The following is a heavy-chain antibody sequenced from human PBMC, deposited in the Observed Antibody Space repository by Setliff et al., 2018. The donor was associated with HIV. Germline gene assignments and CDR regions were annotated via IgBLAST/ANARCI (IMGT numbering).Heavy chain of an antibody. D-gene: IGHD2-2*01. CDR2: IIPISGTA. CDR1: GGTFSNYG. CDR3: ARDFGGYCSSMSCPGLFDP. J-gene: IGHJ5*02. Sequence: SVKVSCKASGGTFSNYGMSWVRQAPGQGLEWMGGIIPISGTANYAQKFQGRVTITTDESTSTAYMELSGLRSEDTAVHYCARDFGGYCSSMSCPGLFDPWGQGTLVTV. V-gene: IGHV1-69*05.